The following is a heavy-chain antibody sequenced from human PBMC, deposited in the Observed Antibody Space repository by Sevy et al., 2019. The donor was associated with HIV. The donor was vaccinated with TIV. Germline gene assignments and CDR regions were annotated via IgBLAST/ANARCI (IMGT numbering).Heavy chain of an antibody. J-gene: IGHJ4*02. D-gene: IGHD3-3*01. CDR1: GFTFSNAW. CDR3: TTDLPYYDFWSGYYHFDY. Sequence: GGSLRLSCAASGFTFSNAWMSCVRQAPGKGLEWVGRIKSKTDGGTTDYAAPVKGGFTISRDDSKNTLYLQMNSLKTEDTAVYYCTTDLPYYDFWSGYYHFDYWGQGTLVTVSS. CDR2: IKSKTDGGTT. V-gene: IGHV3-15*01.